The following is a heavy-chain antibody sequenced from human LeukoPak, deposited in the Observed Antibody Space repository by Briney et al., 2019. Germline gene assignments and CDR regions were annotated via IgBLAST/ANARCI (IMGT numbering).Heavy chain of an antibody. J-gene: IGHJ3*01. CDR3: ARDSNAYYAFDL. V-gene: IGHV3-53*01. Sequence: GGSLRLSCAASGFTVSTSYMSWVRQAPGKGLEWVSIIHSGGSTNYADSVKGRFTISRDNSKNTVYLQMNSLRAEDTAVYYCARDSNAYYAFDLWGQGTMVTVSS. CDR2: IHSGGST. D-gene: IGHD3-22*01. CDR1: GFTVSTSY.